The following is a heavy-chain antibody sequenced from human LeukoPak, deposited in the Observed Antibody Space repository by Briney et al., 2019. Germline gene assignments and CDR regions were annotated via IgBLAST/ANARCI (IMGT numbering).Heavy chain of an antibody. D-gene: IGHD6-13*01. J-gene: IGHJ4*02. CDR2: IIPILGIA. V-gene: IGHV1-69*04. CDR1: GGTFSSYA. Sequence: SVKVSCKASGGTFSSYAISWVRQAPGQGLEWMGRIIPILGIANYAQKFQGRVTITADKSTSTAYMELSSLRSEDTAVYYCARALSGNSSSWYGVGYWGQGTLVTVSS. CDR3: ARALSGNSSSWYGVGY.